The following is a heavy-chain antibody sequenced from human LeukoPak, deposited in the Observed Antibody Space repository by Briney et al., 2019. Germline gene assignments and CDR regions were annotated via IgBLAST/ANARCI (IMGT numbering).Heavy chain of an antibody. J-gene: IGHJ4*02. CDR2: INHSGST. D-gene: IGHD4-17*01. CDR3: ARRCVTVTTVLDFDY. Sequence: PSETLSLTCAVYGGSFSGYYWSWIRQPPGKGLEWIGEINHSGSTNYNPSLKSRVTISVDTSKNQFSLKLSSVTAADTAVYYCARRCVTVTTVLDFDYWGQGTLVTVSS. CDR1: GGSFSGYY. V-gene: IGHV4-34*01.